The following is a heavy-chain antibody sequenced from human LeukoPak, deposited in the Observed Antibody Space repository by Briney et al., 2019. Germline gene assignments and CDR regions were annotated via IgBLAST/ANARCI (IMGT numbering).Heavy chain of an antibody. CDR1: GFTFSSYG. J-gene: IGHJ3*02. CDR2: ISVSGGST. V-gene: IGHV3-23*01. CDR3: ARTAIKKYSGYDPEAFDI. D-gene: IGHD5-12*01. Sequence: GGSLRLSCAASGFTFSSYGMSWVRQAPGKGLEWVSGISVSGGSTYYADSVKGRFTISRDNAKNSLYLQMNSLRAEDTAVYYCARTAIKKYSGYDPEAFDIWGQGTMVTVSS.